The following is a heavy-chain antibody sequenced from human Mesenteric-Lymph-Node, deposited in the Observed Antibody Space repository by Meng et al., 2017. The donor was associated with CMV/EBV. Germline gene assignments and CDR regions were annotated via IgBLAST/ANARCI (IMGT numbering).Heavy chain of an antibody. J-gene: IGHJ5*02. CDR1: GGSISSSSYY. D-gene: IGHD4-11*01. CDR3: ARVGVRNSNYIP. CDR2: MYYGGST. V-gene: IGHV4-39*07. Sequence: GSLRLSCTVSGGSISSSSYYWGWIRQPPGEALEWIGSMYYGGSTYYNPSLKSRVTISVDTSKNQFSLKLSSVTAADTAVYYCARVGVRNSNYIPWGQGTLVTVSS.